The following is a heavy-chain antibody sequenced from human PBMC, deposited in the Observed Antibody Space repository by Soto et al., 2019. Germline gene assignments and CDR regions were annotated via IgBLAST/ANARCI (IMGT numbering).Heavy chain of an antibody. CDR1: GFTFSSYA. V-gene: IGHV3-64*02. CDR2: ISSNGGST. J-gene: IGHJ5*02. CDR3: GRELRWTIGGLER. Sequence: PGGSLRLSCSASGFTFSSYAMHWVRQALGKGLEYVSAISSNGGSTYYADSVKGRFTISRDNSKNTLYLQMGSLRAEDMAVYYCGRELRWTIGGLERWGQGTLVSVGS. D-gene: IGHD4-17*01.